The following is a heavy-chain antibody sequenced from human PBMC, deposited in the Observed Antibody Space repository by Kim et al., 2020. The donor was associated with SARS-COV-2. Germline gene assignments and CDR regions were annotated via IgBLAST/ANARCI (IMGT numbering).Heavy chain of an antibody. J-gene: IGHJ6*02. CDR3: ARLINDYYYGMDV. V-gene: IGHV3-7*03. D-gene: IGHD3-10*01. Sequence: YVDSVKGRFTISRDNAKNSLYLQMNSLGAEDTAVYFCARLINDYYYGMDVWGQGTTVTVSS.